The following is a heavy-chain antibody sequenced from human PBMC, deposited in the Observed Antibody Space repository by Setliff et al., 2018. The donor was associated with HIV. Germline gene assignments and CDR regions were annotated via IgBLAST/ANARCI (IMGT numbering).Heavy chain of an antibody. Sequence: LSLSCAASGFTFSRYAMTWVRQAPGKGLEWLSVISGSSESTHYADSVRGRFTISRDNAKNSLYLQMNTLRAEDSAVYYCVKSQSQWLRFDVFDLWGQGTMVTVSS. V-gene: IGHV3-23*01. D-gene: IGHD5-12*01. CDR1: GFTFSRYA. CDR3: VKSQSQWLRFDVFDL. CDR2: ISGSSEST. J-gene: IGHJ3*01.